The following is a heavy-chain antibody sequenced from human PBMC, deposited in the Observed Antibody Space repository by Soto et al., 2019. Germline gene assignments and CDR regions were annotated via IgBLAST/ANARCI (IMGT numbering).Heavy chain of an antibody. D-gene: IGHD3-10*01. CDR3: AHRVNMARGPYNYFGP. J-gene: IGHJ5*02. V-gene: IGHV2-5*01. CDR1: GFSLTTGVG. CDR2: IYWNDEK. Sequence: SGPTLVNPTQTLTLTCSFSGFSLTTGVGVGWIRQPPGKALEWLAIIYWNDEKLYNPSLKTRLTITKDTSKNQVVLTVTDMDPVDTATYYGAHRVNMARGPYNYFGPWGQGTLVTVSS.